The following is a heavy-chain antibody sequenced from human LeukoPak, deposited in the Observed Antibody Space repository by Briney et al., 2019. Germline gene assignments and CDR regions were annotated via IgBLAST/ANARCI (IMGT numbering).Heavy chain of an antibody. Sequence: SETLSLTCTVSGGSISSYYWSWIRQPPGKGLEWIGYIFYTGDSNHNPSFKSRVSISLDTSKDQISLKLSSVTAADTAVYYCARHRFASPLDSWGQGTLVTVSS. V-gene: IGHV4-59*08. CDR2: IFYTGDS. CDR3: ARHRFASPLDS. CDR1: GGSISSYY. D-gene: IGHD2-21*01. J-gene: IGHJ4*02.